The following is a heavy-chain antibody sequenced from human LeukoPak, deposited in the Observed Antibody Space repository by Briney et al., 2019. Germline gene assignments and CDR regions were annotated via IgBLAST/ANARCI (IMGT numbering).Heavy chain of an antibody. CDR3: ARDRLNYYDSSGYSANWFDP. V-gene: IGHV3-9*01. CDR1: GLTFDDYA. CDR2: ISWNSGSI. J-gene: IGHJ5*02. D-gene: IGHD3-22*01. Sequence: PGRSLRLSCAASGLTFDDYAMHWVRQAPGKGLERVSGISWNSGSIGYADSVKGRFTISRDNAKNSLYLQMNSLRAEDTALYYCARDRLNYYDSSGYSANWFDPWGQGTLVTVSS.